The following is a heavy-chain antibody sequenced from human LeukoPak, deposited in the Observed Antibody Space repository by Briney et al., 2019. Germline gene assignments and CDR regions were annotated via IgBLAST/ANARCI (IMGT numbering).Heavy chain of an antibody. Sequence: SETLSLTCTVSGGSIRSSTYYWGWIRQPPGKGLEWIGSIFYSGSTYYDPSLKSRVTISVDTSKNQFSVKLNSVTAADTAVYYCARQESSNWDWGQGTLVTVSS. J-gene: IGHJ4*02. CDR1: GGSIRSSTYY. D-gene: IGHD4-11*01. V-gene: IGHV4-39*01. CDR3: ARQESSNWD. CDR2: IFYSGST.